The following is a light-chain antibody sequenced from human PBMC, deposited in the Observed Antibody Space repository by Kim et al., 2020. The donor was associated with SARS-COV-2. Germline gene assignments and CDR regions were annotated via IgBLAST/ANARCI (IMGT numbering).Light chain of an antibody. J-gene: IGLJ1*01. CDR3: NFRDSSGNHIV. CDR1: SLRSYY. Sequence: SSELTQDPAVYVALGQTVRITCQGDSLRSYYESWYQQKPGPAPVLVIYGKYKRTSGIPDRFSGSSSGNTASLTITGAQAEDEADYYCNFRDSSGNHIVFG. CDR2: GKY. V-gene: IGLV3-19*01.